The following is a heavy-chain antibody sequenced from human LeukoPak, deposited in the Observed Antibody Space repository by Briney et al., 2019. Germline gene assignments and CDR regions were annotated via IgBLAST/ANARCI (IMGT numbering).Heavy chain of an antibody. Sequence: SETLSLTCTVSGGSISSGYYYWSWFRQHPGKGLEWIGYIHCSGSTYFNPSLKSRVTISLDTSKDQFSLKLPSVAAADSAVYYCARDLPLSGTFDMWGQGTMVTVS. V-gene: IGHV4-31*03. CDR1: GGSISSGYYY. J-gene: IGHJ3*02. CDR2: IHCSGST. D-gene: IGHD5-12*01. CDR3: ARDLPLSGTFDM.